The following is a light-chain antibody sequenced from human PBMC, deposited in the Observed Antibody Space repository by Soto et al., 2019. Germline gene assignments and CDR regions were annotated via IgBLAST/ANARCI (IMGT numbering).Light chain of an antibody. J-gene: IGKJ5*01. CDR3: QQYGTSPLIT. Sequence: EIVLAQTPGTLSLSPGQRATLSCRASQSVSSTYLAWYQQTPGQAPRLLIYGASSRATGIPDRFSGSGSGTGFTLTISRLEPEDFAVYYCQQYGTSPLITFGPGTRLEIK. CDR2: GAS. CDR1: QSVSSTY. V-gene: IGKV3-20*01.